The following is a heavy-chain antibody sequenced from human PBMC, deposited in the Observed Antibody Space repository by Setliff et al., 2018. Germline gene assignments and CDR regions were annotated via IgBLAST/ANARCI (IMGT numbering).Heavy chain of an antibody. CDR1: GYTFTANA. CDR3: AREGVDTRSSTDYRYYMDV. J-gene: IGHJ6*03. Sequence: GASVKVSCKASGYTFTANALHWVRQAPGQGLEWMGVINPTGGSTNYAQKFQGRVTMTRDTSTRTVYMELSSLTSDDTAVYYCAREGVDTRSSTDYRYYMDVWGKGTTVTVSS. D-gene: IGHD5-18*01. V-gene: IGHV1-46*01. CDR2: INPTGGST.